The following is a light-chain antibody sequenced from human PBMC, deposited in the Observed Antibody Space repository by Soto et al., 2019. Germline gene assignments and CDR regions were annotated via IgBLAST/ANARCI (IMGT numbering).Light chain of an antibody. CDR3: CSYAGGSTLV. V-gene: IGLV2-23*02. CDR1: SSDVGSYNL. J-gene: IGLJ2*01. Sequence: QSALTQPASVSGSPGQSITISCTGTSSDVGSYNLVSWYQQHPGKAPKLMIYEVSKRPSGVSNRFSGSKSGNTASLTISGLQAEDEAEYYCCSYAGGSTLVFGGGTKLTVL. CDR2: EVS.